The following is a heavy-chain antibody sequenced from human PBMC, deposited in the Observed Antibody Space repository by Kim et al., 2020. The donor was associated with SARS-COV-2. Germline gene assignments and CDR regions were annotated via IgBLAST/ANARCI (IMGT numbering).Heavy chain of an antibody. CDR3: ARPGRVRGVIITGSFDY. CDR1: GYSFTSYW. Sequence: GESLKISCKGSGYSFTSYWIGWVRQMPGKGLEWMGIIYPGDSDTRYSPSFQGQVTISADKSISTAYLQWSSLKASDTAMYYCARPGRVRGVIITGSFDYWGQGTLVTVSS. CDR2: IYPGDSDT. V-gene: IGHV5-51*01. D-gene: IGHD3-10*01. J-gene: IGHJ4*02.